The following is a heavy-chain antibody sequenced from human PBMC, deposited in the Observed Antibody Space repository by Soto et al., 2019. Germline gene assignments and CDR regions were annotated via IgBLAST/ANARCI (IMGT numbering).Heavy chain of an antibody. V-gene: IGHV4-4*02. D-gene: IGHD3-10*01. CDR2: IYHSGST. CDR1: VCSISSSNW. J-gene: IGHJ5*02. Sequence: VTLSLTCAVSVCSISSSNWWSCVRQPPGKGLEWIGEIYHSGSTNYNPSLKSRVTISVDKSKNQLSLKLSSVTAADTAVYYCARDSLRGWFDPWGQGTLVTVSS. CDR3: ARDSLRGWFDP.